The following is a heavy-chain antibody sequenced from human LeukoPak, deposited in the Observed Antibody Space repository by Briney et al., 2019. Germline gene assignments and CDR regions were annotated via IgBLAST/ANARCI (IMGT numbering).Heavy chain of an antibody. Sequence: GGSLRLSCAASGFTFDYYAMHWVRQAPGKGLEGVSGISWNSGSVAYADSVKGRFTGSRDNAKNSLFLQMNSLRAEDMALYYCAREHSGVYYGSGSYFNLYYYYYYMDVWGKGTTVTVSS. CDR2: ISWNSGSV. D-gene: IGHD3-10*01. J-gene: IGHJ6*03. CDR1: GFTFDYYA. V-gene: IGHV3-9*03. CDR3: AREHSGVYYGSGSYFNLYYYYYYMDV.